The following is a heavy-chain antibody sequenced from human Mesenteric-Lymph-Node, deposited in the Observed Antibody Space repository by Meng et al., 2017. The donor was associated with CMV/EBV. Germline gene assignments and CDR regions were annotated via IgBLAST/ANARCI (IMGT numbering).Heavy chain of an antibody. CDR2: AYYTSKWNN. CDR3: ARGWLRSYFDY. D-gene: IGHD5-12*01. CDR1: GDTGSITSGA. V-gene: IGHV6-1*01. Sequence: ISGDTGSITSGAWNWIRQSPSRGLEWLGRAYYTSKWNNDYSQSVKGRITIIPDTSKNQFSLQLNSVTPEDSAVYYCARGWLRSYFDYWGQGTLVTVSS. J-gene: IGHJ4*02.